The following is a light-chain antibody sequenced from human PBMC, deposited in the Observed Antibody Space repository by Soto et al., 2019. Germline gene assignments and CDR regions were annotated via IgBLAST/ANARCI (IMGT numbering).Light chain of an antibody. CDR1: QSISSY. CDR2: AAS. J-gene: IGKJ3*01. Sequence: DIQMTQSPSSLSASVGDRVTITCRASQSISSYLNWYQQKPGKAPKLLIYAASSLQSGVPSRFSGSGSGTDFTHTISSLQPEDFATYYCQQSYSTPGITFGPGTKVDIK. V-gene: IGKV1-39*01. CDR3: QQSYSTPGIT.